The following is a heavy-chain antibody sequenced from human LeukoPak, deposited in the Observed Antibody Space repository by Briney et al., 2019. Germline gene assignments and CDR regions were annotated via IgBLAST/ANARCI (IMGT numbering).Heavy chain of an antibody. CDR3: ARVHITYYYDSSGYYYYPHFGL. V-gene: IGHV3-7*01. Sequence: PGGSLRLSCAASGFTFSSYWMSWVRQAPGKGLEWVANIKQDGSEKYYVDSVKGRFTISRDNAKNSLYLQMNSLRAEDTAVYYCARVHITYYYDSSGYYYYPHFGLWGRGTLVTVSS. J-gene: IGHJ2*01. CDR1: GFTFSSYW. CDR2: IKQDGSEK. D-gene: IGHD3-22*01.